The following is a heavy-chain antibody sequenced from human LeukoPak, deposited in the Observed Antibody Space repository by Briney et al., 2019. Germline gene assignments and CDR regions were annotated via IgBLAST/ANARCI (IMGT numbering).Heavy chain of an antibody. CDR1: GFTFSSYW. CDR2: INSDGSST. V-gene: IGHV3-74*01. J-gene: IGHJ4*02. Sequence: GGSLRLSCAASGFTFSSYWMHWVRQAPGKGLVWVSRINSDGSSTSYADSVKGRFTISRDNAKNTLYLQMNSLRAEDTAVYYCAKERATRLFDYWGQGTLVTVSS. D-gene: IGHD5-12*01. CDR3: AKERATRLFDY.